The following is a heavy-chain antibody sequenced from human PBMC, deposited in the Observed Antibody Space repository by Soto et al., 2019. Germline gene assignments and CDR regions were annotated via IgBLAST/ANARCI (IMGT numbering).Heavy chain of an antibody. CDR3: VKDTGHSITIFGVVKFGPFDY. J-gene: IGHJ4*02. CDR2: ISWNSDDI. CDR1: GFTFDDYA. V-gene: IGHV3-9*01. Sequence: EVQLVESGGGLVQPGRSLRLSCAASGFTFDDYAMHWVRQAPGKGLEWVSGISWNSDDIGYADSVKGRFTISRDSAKNSLYLQMNSLRAEDTALYYCVKDTGHSITIFGVVKFGPFDYWGQGTLVTVSS. D-gene: IGHD3-3*01.